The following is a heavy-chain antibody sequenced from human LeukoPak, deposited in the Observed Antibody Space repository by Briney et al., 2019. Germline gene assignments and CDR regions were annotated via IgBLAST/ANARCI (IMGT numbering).Heavy chain of an antibody. CDR1: GFTFSSYW. CDR3: ARGRQQRAVYFDY. CDR2: IKQDGSEK. V-gene: IGHV3-7*04. Sequence: GGSLRPSCAASGFTFSSYWMSWVRQAPGKGLEWVANIKQDGSEKYYVDSVKGRFTISRDNAKNSLYLQMNSLRAEDTAVYYCARGRQQRAVYFDYWGQGTLVTVSS. J-gene: IGHJ4*02. D-gene: IGHD6-13*01.